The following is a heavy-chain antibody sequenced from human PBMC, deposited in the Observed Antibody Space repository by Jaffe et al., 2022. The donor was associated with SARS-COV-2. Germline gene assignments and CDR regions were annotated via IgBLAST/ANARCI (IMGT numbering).Heavy chain of an antibody. Sequence: QVQLVESGGGVVQPGRPLRLSCAASTFTFSSYTMHWVRQAPGKGLEWVAVISDDGSNKYYADSVKGRFTISRDNSKNTLYLQMNSLRPEDTAVYYCAGIAARPSQNLDYWGQGALVTVSS. V-gene: IGHV3-30-3*01. J-gene: IGHJ4*02. D-gene: IGHD6-6*01. CDR1: TFTFSSYT. CDR2: ISDDGSNK. CDR3: AGIAARPSQNLDY.